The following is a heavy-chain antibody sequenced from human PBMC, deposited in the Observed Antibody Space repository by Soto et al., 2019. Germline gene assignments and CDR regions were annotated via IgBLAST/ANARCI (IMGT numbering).Heavy chain of an antibody. D-gene: IGHD2-2*01. CDR3: ARGVRISRVPAAMTLYYYYYYMDV. V-gene: IGHV4-34*01. CDR2: INHSGST. J-gene: IGHJ6*03. Sequence: QVQLQQWGAGLLKPSETLSLTCAVYGGSFSGYYWSWIRQPPGKGLEWIGEINHSGSTNYNPSLKSRVTISVDTSKNQFSLKLSSVTAADTAVYYCARGVRISRVPAAMTLYYYYYYMDVWGKWTTVTVSS. CDR1: GGSFSGYY.